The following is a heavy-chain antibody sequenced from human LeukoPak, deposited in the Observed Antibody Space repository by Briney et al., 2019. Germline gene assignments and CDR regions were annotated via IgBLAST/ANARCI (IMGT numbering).Heavy chain of an antibody. V-gene: IGHV4-59*08. CDR3: ARRRTTGLSGYMDV. D-gene: IGHD2-2*01. Sequence: PSETLSLTCTVSGGSISSYYWSWIRQPPGKGLEWIGYIDYSGSTNYNPSLKSRVAISVGTSKNQFSLKLNSVTAADTAVYYCARRRTTGLSGYMDVWSKGTTVTVSS. CDR1: GGSISSYY. J-gene: IGHJ6*03. CDR2: IDYSGST.